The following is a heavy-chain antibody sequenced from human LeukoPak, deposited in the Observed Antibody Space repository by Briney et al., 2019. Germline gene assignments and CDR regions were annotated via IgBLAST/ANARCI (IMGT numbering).Heavy chain of an antibody. Sequence: ASVTLSFTASGYTFTVYNMQWLRQAPGQGLEWMGWINPNSGGTNYAKKFQGRVAMTRDTSIRKAYMELSRLRSDAPAVYYYSRDGHFDYWGQGTLVSVSS. CDR1: GYTFTVYN. V-gene: IGHV1-2*02. CDR3: SRDGHFDY. CDR2: INPNSGGT. J-gene: IGHJ4*02.